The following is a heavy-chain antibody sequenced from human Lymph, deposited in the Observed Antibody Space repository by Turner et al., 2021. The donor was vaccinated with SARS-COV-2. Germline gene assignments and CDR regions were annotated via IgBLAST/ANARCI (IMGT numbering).Heavy chain of an antibody. V-gene: IGHV3-30-3*01. CDR1: GFTFNNYP. D-gene: IGHD3-10*01. CDR3: ARDSSGSGTLDY. Sequence: QVQLVESGGGVCQPGRSLRLSCAASGFTFNNYPMHWVRQAPGKGLEWVAVISYDGSNKYYADSVKGRFTISRDNSKNTLYLQMNSLRAEDTAVYYCARDSSGSGTLDYWGQGTLVTVSS. CDR2: ISYDGSNK. J-gene: IGHJ4*02.